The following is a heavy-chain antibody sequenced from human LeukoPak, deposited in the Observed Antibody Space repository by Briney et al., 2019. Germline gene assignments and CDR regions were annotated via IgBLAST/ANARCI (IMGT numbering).Heavy chain of an antibody. CDR1: EFTLRIYG. Sequence: GGSLRLSRAASEFTLRIYGMHGGRPAPGRGVEGVSSISSSSSYMYYADSVKGRFTISRDNAKNSLYLQMNSLRAEDTAVYYCAELGITMIGGVWGKGTTVTISS. CDR2: ISSSSSYM. J-gene: IGHJ6*04. CDR3: AELGITMIGGV. V-gene: IGHV3-21*01. D-gene: IGHD3-10*02.